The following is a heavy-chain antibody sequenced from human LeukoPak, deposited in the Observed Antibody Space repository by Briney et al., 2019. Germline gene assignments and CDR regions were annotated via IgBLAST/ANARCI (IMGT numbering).Heavy chain of an antibody. CDR2: IYYSGST. CDR1: GGSISSYY. D-gene: IGHD6-13*01. CDR3: ARRVAAARYPGHDAFDI. V-gene: IGHV4-39*01. Sequence: SETLSLTCTVSGGSISSYYWGWIRQPPGKGLEWIGSIYYSGSTYYNPSLKSRVIISVDTSKNQFSLKLSSVTAADTAVYYCARRVAAARYPGHDAFDIWGQGTTVTVSS. J-gene: IGHJ3*02.